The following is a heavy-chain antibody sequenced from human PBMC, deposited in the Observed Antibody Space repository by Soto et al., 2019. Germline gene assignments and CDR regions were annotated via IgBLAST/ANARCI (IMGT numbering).Heavy chain of an antibody. Sequence: GGSLRLSCAASGFTFSSYAMSWVRQAPGKGLEWVSVISGSDDSTYYADSVKGRFTISRDNAKNSLYLQMNSLRAEDTAVYYCARHPERIAEIGWFDPWGQGTLVTVSS. CDR3: ARHPERIAEIGWFDP. D-gene: IGHD6-13*01. CDR1: GFTFSSYA. CDR2: ISGSDDST. J-gene: IGHJ5*02. V-gene: IGHV3-23*01.